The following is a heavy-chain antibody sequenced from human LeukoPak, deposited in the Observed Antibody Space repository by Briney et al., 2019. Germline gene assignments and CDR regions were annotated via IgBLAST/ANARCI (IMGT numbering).Heavy chain of an antibody. CDR2: IYYRSKWYN. D-gene: IGHD1-26*01. V-gene: IGHV6-1*01. CDR3: VRDGRSGTYYNYFDY. J-gene: IGHJ4*02. CDR1: GDSVSSNSAS. Sequence: SQTLSLTCAISGDSVSSNSASWNWIRQSPSRGLEWLGRIYYRSKWYNDYAVSVKSRMTINPDTSKNQFSLQLNSVTPEDTAVYYCVRDGRSGTYYNYFDYWGQGTLVTVSS.